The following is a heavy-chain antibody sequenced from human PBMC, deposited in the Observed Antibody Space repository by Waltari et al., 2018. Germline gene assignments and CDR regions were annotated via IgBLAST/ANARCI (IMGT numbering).Heavy chain of an antibody. V-gene: IGHV1-69*12. Sequence: QVQLVQSEAEVKKPGSSVKVSCKASGGTFSSYAISWVRQAPGQGLEWMGGIIPIFGTANYAQKFQGRVTITADESTSTAYMELSSLRSEDTAVYYCAVNRFWSGYDTPNDYWGQGTLVTVSS. J-gene: IGHJ4*02. CDR3: AVNRFWSGYDTPNDY. CDR1: GGTFSSYA. D-gene: IGHD3-3*01. CDR2: IIPIFGTA.